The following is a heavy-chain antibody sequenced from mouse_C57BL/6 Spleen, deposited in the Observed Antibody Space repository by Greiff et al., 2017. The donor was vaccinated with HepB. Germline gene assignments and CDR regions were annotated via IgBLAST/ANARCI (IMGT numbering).Heavy chain of an antibody. V-gene: IGHV1-15*01. CDR3: TMMGNHAWFAY. CDR2: IDPETGGT. Sequence: QVQLQQSGAELVRPGASVTLSCKASGYTFTDYEMHWVKQTPVHGLEWIGAIDPETGGTAHNQKFKGKAILTADKSSSTAYMELRSLTSEDSAVYYCTMMGNHAWFAYWGQGTLVTVSA. CDR1: GYTFTDYE. J-gene: IGHJ3*01. D-gene: IGHD2-1*01.